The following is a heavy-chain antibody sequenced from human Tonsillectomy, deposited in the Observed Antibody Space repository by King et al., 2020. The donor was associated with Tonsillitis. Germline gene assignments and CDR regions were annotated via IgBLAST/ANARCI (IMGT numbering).Heavy chain of an antibody. J-gene: IGHJ3*02. CDR1: GFTFSGYG. CDR2: IWYDGSNK. D-gene: IGHD1-26*01. CDR3: ARDRWEQDAFDI. Sequence: QLVQSGGGLVQPGRSLRLSCAASGFTFSGYGMHWVRQAPGTGLEWVAVIWYDGSNKYYADSVKGRFTISRDNSKNTLDLQMNSRRAEDTAVYYCARDRWEQDAFDIWGQGTMVTVSS. V-gene: IGHV3-33*01.